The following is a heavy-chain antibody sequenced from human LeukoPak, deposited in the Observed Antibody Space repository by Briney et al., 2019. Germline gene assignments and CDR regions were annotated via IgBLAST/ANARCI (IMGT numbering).Heavy chain of an antibody. CDR2: IYHSGIT. D-gene: IGHD3-3*01. J-gene: IGHJ4*02. V-gene: IGHV4-38-2*01. CDR3: ARHSETIVGSVDS. Sequence: SETLSLTCAVSDSSIRSAYYWGWIRQPPGKGLEWIGRIYHSGITYYKPSLQSRVTISLETSKNQFSLKLISETAADAAVYYCARHSETIVGSVDSWGQGILVTVSS. CDR1: DSSIRSAYY.